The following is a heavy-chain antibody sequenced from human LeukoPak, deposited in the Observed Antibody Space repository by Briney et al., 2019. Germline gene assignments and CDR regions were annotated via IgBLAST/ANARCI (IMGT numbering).Heavy chain of an antibody. CDR2: VHETGYA. J-gene: IGHJ3*02. D-gene: IGHD2-21*02. Sequence: SETLSLTCSVSGSSFRSGHYWGWIRQSSGEGLEWIGNVHETGYANYNPSLRSRVTISVDPSKSQFSLRLTSVTAADTAVYYCARTVVTATIDGFQIWGQGTMVTVS. CDR1: GSSFRSGHY. CDR3: ARTVVTATIDGFQI. V-gene: IGHV4-38-2*02.